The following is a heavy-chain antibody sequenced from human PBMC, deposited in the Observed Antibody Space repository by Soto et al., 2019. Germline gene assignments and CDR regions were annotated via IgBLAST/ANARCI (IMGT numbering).Heavy chain of an antibody. CDR2: IWYDGSNK. V-gene: IGHV3-33*01. CDR3: ARDRGWDLGRFDY. J-gene: IGHJ4*02. Sequence: QVQLVESGGGVVQPGRSLRLSCAAYGFTFSSYGMHWVRQAPVKGLDRVEVIWYDGSNKYYADSVKGRFTISRDNSKNTLYLQMNSLRAEDTDVYYCARDRGWDLGRFDYWGQGTLVTVSS. D-gene: IGHD1-26*01. CDR1: GFTFSSYG.